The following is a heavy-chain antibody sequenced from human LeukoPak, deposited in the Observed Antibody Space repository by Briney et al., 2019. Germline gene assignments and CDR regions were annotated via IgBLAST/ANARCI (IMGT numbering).Heavy chain of an antibody. CDR1: GGSISSSSYY. J-gene: IGHJ6*02. CDR2: IYYSGST. V-gene: IGHV4-39*07. CDR3: ASLGPSGYYGSGSYRWYYYYGMDV. Sequence: SETLSLTCTVSGGSISSSSYYWGWIRQPPGKGLEWIGSIYYSGSTYYNPSLKSRVTISVDTSKNQFSLKLSSVTAADTAVYYCASLGPSGYYGSGSYRWYYYYGMDVWGQGTTVTVSS. D-gene: IGHD3-10*01.